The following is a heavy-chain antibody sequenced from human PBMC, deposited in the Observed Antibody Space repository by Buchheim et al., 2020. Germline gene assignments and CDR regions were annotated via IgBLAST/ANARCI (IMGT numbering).Heavy chain of an antibody. CDR3: ARASITMVRGVIIPDYYYYMDV. J-gene: IGHJ6*03. CDR1: GYTFTSYD. CDR2: MNPNSGNT. Sequence: QVQLVQSGAEVKKPGASVKVSCKASGYTFTSYDINWVRQATGQGLEWMGWMNPNSGNTGYAQKFQGRVTMTRNTSISTAYMELSSLRTTDTALYYCARASITMVRGVIIPDYYYYMDVWGKGTT. D-gene: IGHD3-10*01. V-gene: IGHV1-8*01.